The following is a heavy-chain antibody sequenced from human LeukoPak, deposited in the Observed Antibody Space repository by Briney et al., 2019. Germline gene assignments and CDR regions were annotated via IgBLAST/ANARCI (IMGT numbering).Heavy chain of an antibody. CDR3: TRDPTDGHYYYYYMDV. CDR1: GFTFGDYA. V-gene: IGHV3-49*04. CDR2: IRSKAYGGTT. J-gene: IGHJ6*03. Sequence: SGGSLRLSCTASGFTFGDYAMRWVRQAPGKGLEWVGFIRSKAYGGTTEYAASVKGRFTISRDDSKSIAYLQMNSLKTEDTAVYYCTRDPTDGHYYYYYMDVWGKGTTVTVSS. D-gene: IGHD4-17*01.